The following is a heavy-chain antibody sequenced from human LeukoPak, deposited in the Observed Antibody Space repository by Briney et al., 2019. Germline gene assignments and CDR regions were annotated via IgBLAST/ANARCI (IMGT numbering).Heavy chain of an antibody. Sequence: SETLSLTCTVSGGSISSSSYYWGWIRQPPGKGLEWIGSIYYSGSTYYNPSLKSRVTISVDTSKNQFSLKLSSVTAADTAVYYCARGDYCSGGSCPHNWFDPWGQGTLVTVSS. CDR2: IYYSGST. J-gene: IGHJ5*02. D-gene: IGHD2-15*01. V-gene: IGHV4-39*01. CDR1: GGSISSSSYY. CDR3: ARGDYCSGGSCPHNWFDP.